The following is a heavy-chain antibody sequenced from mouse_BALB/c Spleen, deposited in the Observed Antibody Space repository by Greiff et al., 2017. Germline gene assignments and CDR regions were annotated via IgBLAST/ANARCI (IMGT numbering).Heavy chain of an antibody. V-gene: IGHV5-15*02. CDR3: ARDRYDYAMDY. CDR2: ISNLAYSI. CDR1: GFTFSDYG. J-gene: IGHJ4*01. Sequence: EVQLVESGGGLVQPGGSRKLSCAASGFTFSDYGMAWVRQAPGKGPEWVAFISNLAYSIYYADTVTGRFTISRENAKNTLYLEMSSLRSEDTAMYYCARDRYDYAMDYWGQGTSVTVSS. D-gene: IGHD2-14*01.